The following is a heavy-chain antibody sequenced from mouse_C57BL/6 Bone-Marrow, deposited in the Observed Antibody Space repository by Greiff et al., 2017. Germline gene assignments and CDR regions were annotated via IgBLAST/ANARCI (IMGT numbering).Heavy chain of an antibody. Sequence: QVQLKQPGAELVKPGASVTLSCKASGYTFTSYWMHWVKQRPGQGLEWIGMIHPNSGSTNYNEKFKSKATLTVDKSSSTAYMQLSSLTSEDSAVYYCARRGLYYGNPFAYWGQGTLVTVSA. D-gene: IGHD2-1*01. J-gene: IGHJ3*01. V-gene: IGHV1-64*01. CDR3: ARRGLYYGNPFAY. CDR2: IHPNSGST. CDR1: GYTFTSYW.